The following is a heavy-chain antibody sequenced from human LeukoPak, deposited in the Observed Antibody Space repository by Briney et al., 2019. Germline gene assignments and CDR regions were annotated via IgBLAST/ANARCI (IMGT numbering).Heavy chain of an antibody. D-gene: IGHD4-17*01. CDR1: GGSISSGDYY. Sequence: SETLSLTCTVSGGSISSGDYYWSWIRQPPGKGLEWIGYIYYSGSTYYNPSLKSRDTISVDTSKNQFSLKLSSVTAADTAVYYCARDRATVTTLWGQGTLVTVSS. CDR3: ARDRATVTTL. CDR2: IYYSGST. J-gene: IGHJ4*02. V-gene: IGHV4-30-4*01.